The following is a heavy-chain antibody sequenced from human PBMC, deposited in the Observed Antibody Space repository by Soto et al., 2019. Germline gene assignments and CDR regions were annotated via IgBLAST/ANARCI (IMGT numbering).Heavy chain of an antibody. Sequence: SETLSLTCTVSGGSISSGGYYWSWIRQHPGKGLEWIGYIYYSGSTYYNPSLKSRVTISVDTSKNQFSLKLSSVTAADTAVYYCARVPVSAAEYFQHWGQGTLVTVSS. D-gene: IGHD2-8*01. J-gene: IGHJ1*01. CDR1: GGSISSGGYY. CDR2: IYYSGST. CDR3: ARVPVSAAEYFQH. V-gene: IGHV4-31*03.